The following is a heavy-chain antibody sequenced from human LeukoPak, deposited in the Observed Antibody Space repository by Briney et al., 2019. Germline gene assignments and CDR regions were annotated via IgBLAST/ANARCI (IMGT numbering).Heavy chain of an antibody. V-gene: IGHV4-4*07. CDR2: IYTSGST. Sequence: SETLSLTCTVSGGSISSYYWSWIRLPAGKGLEWIGRIYTSGSTNYNPSLKSRVTMSVDTSKNQFSLKLSSVTAADTAVYYCARGLVVFPDAFDIWGQGTMVTVSS. CDR3: ARGLVVFPDAFDI. CDR1: GGSISSYY. D-gene: IGHD2-15*01. J-gene: IGHJ3*02.